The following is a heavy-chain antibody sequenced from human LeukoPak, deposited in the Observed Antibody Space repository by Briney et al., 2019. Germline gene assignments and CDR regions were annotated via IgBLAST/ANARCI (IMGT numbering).Heavy chain of an antibody. CDR2: IYYSGST. CDR3: ARGGYSYGYDDGFDY. J-gene: IGHJ4*02. D-gene: IGHD5-18*01. Sequence: SETLSLTCTVSGGSISSYYWSWIRQPPGKGLEWIGYIYYSGSTNYNPSLKSRVTISVDTARNQFSLKLSSVTAADTAVYYCARGGYSYGYDDGFDYWGQGTLVTVSS. CDR1: GGSISSYY. V-gene: IGHV4-59*01.